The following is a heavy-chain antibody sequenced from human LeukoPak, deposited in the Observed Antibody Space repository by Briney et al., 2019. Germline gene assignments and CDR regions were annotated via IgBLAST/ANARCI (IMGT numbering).Heavy chain of an antibody. CDR2: ISPYNGNT. CDR3: ARDRYYDILTGFWLDY. CDR1: GYTFNTYG. Sequence: ASVKVSCKPYGYTFNTYGITWVRQAPGQGLEWMGWISPYNGNTNYAQKFQGRVTMTTDTSTSTAYMELRSLRSDDTAVYYCARDRYYDILTGFWLDYWGQGTLVTVSS. D-gene: IGHD3-9*01. J-gene: IGHJ4*02. V-gene: IGHV1-18*01.